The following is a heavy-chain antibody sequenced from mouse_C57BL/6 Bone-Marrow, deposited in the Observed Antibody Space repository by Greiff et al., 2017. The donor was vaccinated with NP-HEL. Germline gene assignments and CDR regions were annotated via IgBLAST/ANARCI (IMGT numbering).Heavy chain of an antibody. J-gene: IGHJ2*01. CDR1: GYTFTSYW. V-gene: IGHV1-52*01. Sequence: QVQLQQPGAELVRPGSSVKLSCKASGYTFTSYWMHLVKQRPIQGLEWIGNIDPSDSETHYNQKFKDKATLTVDKSSSTAYMQLSSLTSEDAEVDDCARSRWWGDFDYGGQGTTLTVSS. CDR2: IDPSDSET. D-gene: IGHD1-1*02. CDR3: ARSRWWGDFDY.